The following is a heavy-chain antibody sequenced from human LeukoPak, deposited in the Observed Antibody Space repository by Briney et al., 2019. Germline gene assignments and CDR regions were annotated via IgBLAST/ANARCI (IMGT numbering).Heavy chain of an antibody. CDR1: GGSISSYY. Sequence: SETLSLTCTVSGGSISSYYWSWIRQPPGKGLEWIGYIYYSGSTNYNPSLKSRVTISVDTSKNQFSLKLSSVTAADTAVYYCARAGKVAAHHDYWGQGTLVTVSS. CDR3: ARAGKVAAHHDY. CDR2: IYYSGST. V-gene: IGHV4-59*08. D-gene: IGHD6-13*01. J-gene: IGHJ4*02.